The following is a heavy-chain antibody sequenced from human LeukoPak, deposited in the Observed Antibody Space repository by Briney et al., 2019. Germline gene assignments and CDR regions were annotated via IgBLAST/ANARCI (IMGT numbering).Heavy chain of an antibody. CDR2: MNPNSGNT. CDR3: ARWREAAGPNWFDP. J-gene: IGHJ5*02. CDR1: GYTFTSYD. V-gene: IGHV1-8*01. Sequence: ASVKVSCKASGYTFTSYDINWVRQATGQGLEWMGWMNPNSGNTGYAQKFQGRVTMTRNTSISTAYMELSSLRSDDTAVYYCARWREAAGPNWFDPWGQGTLVTVSS. D-gene: IGHD6-13*01.